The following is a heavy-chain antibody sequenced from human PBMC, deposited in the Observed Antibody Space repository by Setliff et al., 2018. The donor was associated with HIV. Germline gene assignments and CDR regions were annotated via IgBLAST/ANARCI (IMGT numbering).Heavy chain of an antibody. D-gene: IGHD3-22*01. CDR3: ARDREGVRLSMIIEGPFDP. V-gene: IGHV1-3*01. CDR2: INAGDDNT. CDR1: GYTFSTNA. J-gene: IGHJ5*02. Sequence: ASVKVSCKAFGYTFSTNAIHWVRQAPGQRLEWMGYINAGDDNTRYSEKFQGRVTITADESTSTAYMELSSLRSDDTAVYYCARDREGVRLSMIIEGPFDPWGQGTLVTVSS.